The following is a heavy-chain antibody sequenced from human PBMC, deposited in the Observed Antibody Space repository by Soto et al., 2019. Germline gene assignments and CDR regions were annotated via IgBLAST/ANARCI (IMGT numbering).Heavy chain of an antibody. V-gene: IGHV1-18*01. CDR1: GYTFTNYG. Sequence: ASVKVSCKTSGYTFTNYGISWVRQAPGQGLEWMGWISAHTGNTNYAQKFQGRVTMTTDTSTSTAYMELSSLRSDDTAVYYCARPSPLRFLEWSPRPEDYYYGMDVWGQGTTVTVSS. CDR2: ISAHTGNT. J-gene: IGHJ6*02. D-gene: IGHD3-3*01. CDR3: ARPSPLRFLEWSPRPEDYYYGMDV.